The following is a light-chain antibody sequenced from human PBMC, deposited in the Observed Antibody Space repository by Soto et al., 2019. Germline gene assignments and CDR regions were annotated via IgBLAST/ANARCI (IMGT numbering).Light chain of an antibody. Sequence: DIQMTQSPSTLSASVGDRVIITCRASQSIDTWLAWYQQKPGKAPKLLIYGASILHSGVPSRFSGSGSGSEVTLTLSSLQPDDFSTYYCQQYYNYPRTFGQGTKVQI. CDR1: QSIDTW. V-gene: IGKV1-5*03. CDR3: QQYYNYPRT. CDR2: GAS. J-gene: IGKJ1*01.